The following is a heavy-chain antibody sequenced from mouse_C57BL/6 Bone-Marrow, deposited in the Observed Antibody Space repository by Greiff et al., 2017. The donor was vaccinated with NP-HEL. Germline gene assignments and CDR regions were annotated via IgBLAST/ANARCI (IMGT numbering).Heavy chain of an antibody. CDR2: IYPRSGNT. CDR1: GYTFTSYG. V-gene: IGHV1-81*01. CDR3: AIYWYFDV. Sequence: QVQLQQSGAELARPGASVKLSCKASGYTFTSYGISWVKQRTGQGLEWIGEIYPRSGNTSYNEKFKGKATLTADKSSSTAYMELRSLTSEDSAVYFCAIYWYFDVWGTGTTVTVSS. J-gene: IGHJ1*03.